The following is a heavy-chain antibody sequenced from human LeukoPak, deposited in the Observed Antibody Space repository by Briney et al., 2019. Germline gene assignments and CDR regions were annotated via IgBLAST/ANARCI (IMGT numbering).Heavy chain of an antibody. D-gene: IGHD5-18*01. CDR2: IGSTSAYK. J-gene: IGHJ3*02. Sequence: GGSLRLSCAASGFTFSAYSMNWVRQAPGKGLEWVSSIGSTSAYKYYAESLKGRLTISRDNARNLLYLQINSLRADDTAVYYCARDGSGYTYGSDASDIWGQGTMVTVSS. CDR3: ARDGSGYTYGSDASDI. CDR1: GFTFSAYS. V-gene: IGHV3-21*04.